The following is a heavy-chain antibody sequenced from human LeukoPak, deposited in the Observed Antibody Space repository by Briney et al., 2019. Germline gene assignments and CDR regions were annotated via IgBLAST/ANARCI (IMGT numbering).Heavy chain of an antibody. D-gene: IGHD3-3*01. CDR2: IIPIFGTA. Sequence: SVKVSCKASGGTFSSYAISWVRQAPGQGLEWMGGIIPIFGTANYAQKFQGRVTITADESTSTAYMELSSLRSEDTAVYYCARVQRAPYYVFGSAPFAPGAQEPRFTVSS. CDR3: ARVQRAPYYVFGSAPFAP. CDR1: GGTFSSYA. V-gene: IGHV1-69*13. J-gene: IGHJ5*02.